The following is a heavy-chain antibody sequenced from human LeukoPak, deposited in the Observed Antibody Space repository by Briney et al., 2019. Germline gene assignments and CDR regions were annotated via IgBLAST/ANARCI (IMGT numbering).Heavy chain of an antibody. Sequence: SETLSLTCTVSGGSISSSSYYWGWIRQPPGKGLEWIGSIYYSGSTYYNPSLKSRATISVDTSKNQFSLKLSSVTAADTAVYYCYYGSGSYYPFDYWGQGTLVTVSS. CDR3: YYGSGSYYPFDY. V-gene: IGHV4-39*01. CDR1: GGSISSSSYY. J-gene: IGHJ4*02. CDR2: IYYSGST. D-gene: IGHD3-10*01.